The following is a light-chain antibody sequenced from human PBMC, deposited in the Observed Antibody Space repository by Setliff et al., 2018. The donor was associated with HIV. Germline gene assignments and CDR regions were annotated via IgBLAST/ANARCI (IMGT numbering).Light chain of an antibody. Sequence: QSALTQPRSVSGSPGQSATISCTGTSSDVGGYNYVSWYQQHPGKAPKLMIYDVSKRPSGVPDRFSGSKSGYTASLTISGLQAEDEADYYCCSYAGSYKVFGTGTKVTVL. CDR1: SSDVGGYNY. CDR3: CSYAGSYKV. J-gene: IGLJ1*01. V-gene: IGLV2-11*01. CDR2: DVS.